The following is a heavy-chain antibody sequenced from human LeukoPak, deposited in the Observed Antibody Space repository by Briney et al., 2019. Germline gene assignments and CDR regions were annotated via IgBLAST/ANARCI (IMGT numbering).Heavy chain of an antibody. D-gene: IGHD1-26*01. Sequence: GGSLRLSCAASGFTVSSNYMSWVRQAPGKGLEWVSVIYSGGSTYYADSVKERFTISRDNPKNTLYLQMNSLRAEDTAVYYCAKGHELLFDYWGQGTLVTVSS. J-gene: IGHJ4*02. CDR2: IYSGGST. CDR1: GFTVSSNY. V-gene: IGHV3-53*01. CDR3: AKGHELLFDY.